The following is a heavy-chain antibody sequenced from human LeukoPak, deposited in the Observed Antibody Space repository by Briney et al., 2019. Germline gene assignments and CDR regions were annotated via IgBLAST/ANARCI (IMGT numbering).Heavy chain of an antibody. CDR2: ISWNSGSI. CDR3: ARWAFYYYDTSGSYYFDH. Sequence: GGSLRLSCAASGFTFDDYAMHWVRQAPGKGLEWVSGISWNSGSIGYADSVKGRFTISRDNAKNSLYLQMNSLRAEDTAVYHCARWAFYYYDTSGSYYFDHWGQGTLVTVSS. CDR1: GFTFDDYA. D-gene: IGHD3-22*01. V-gene: IGHV3-9*01. J-gene: IGHJ4*02.